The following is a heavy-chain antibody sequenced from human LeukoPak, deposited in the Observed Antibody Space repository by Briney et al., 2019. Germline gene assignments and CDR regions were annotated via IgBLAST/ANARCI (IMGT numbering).Heavy chain of an antibody. D-gene: IGHD2-21*02. CDR2: IYYSGST. V-gene: IGHV4-39*01. CDR3: ARHAVVTALETYNWLDP. J-gene: IGHJ5*02. CDR1: GGSTSTSTYY. Sequence: SETLSLTCTISGGSTSTSTYYWGWIRQPPGKGLEWIGSIYYSGSTYYNPSLRSRITISVDTSKNQFSLKLSSVTAADTAVYYCARHAVVTALETYNWLDPWGQGTLVTVSS.